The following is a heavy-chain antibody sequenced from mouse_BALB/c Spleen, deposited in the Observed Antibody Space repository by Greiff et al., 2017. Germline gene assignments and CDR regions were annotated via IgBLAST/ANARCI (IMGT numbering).Heavy chain of an antibody. CDR1: GFTFSSYA. D-gene: IGHD1-1*01. CDR2: ISSGGSYT. J-gene: IGHJ4*01. CDR3: AREILLHYYGSRGYAMDY. Sequence: EVQLQESGGGLVKPGGSLKLSCAASGFTFSSYAMSWVRQSPEKRLEWVAEISSGGSYTYYPDTVTGRFTISRDNAKNTLYLEMSSLRSEDTAMYYCAREILLHYYGSRGYAMDYWGQGTSVTVSS. V-gene: IGHV5-9-4*01.